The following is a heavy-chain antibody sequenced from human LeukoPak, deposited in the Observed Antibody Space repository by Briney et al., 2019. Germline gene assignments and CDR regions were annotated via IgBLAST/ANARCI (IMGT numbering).Heavy chain of an antibody. CDR2: MYYSGST. D-gene: IGHD3-10*01. CDR3: ARHYGP. CDR1: GDSISSRSYF. Sequence: SETVSLTCTVSGDSISSRSYFWDWIRQSPGKGLEWIGSMYYSGSTYYSPSLKSRVTMSIDTAENQFSLKLTSVTAADTAVYYCARHYGPWGQGTLVTVSS. J-gene: IGHJ5*02. V-gene: IGHV4-39*01.